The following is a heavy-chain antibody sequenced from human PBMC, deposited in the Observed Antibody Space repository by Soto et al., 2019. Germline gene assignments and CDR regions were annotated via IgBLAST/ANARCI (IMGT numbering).Heavy chain of an antibody. Sequence: EVQLVESGGGLVQPGGSLRLSCAASGFSVSSNYVSWVRQAPGKGLEWVSVVYGVGSTYYADSVKGRFTSSRDSSKNTLYLQMSSLRAEDTAVYYCAGHSHKDYWGQGALVTVSS. CDR3: AGHSHKDY. CDR2: VYGVGST. V-gene: IGHV3-66*04. J-gene: IGHJ4*02. CDR1: GFSVSSNY.